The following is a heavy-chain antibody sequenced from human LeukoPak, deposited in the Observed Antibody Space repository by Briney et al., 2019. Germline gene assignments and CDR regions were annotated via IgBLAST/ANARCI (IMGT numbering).Heavy chain of an antibody. CDR3: AKDNRRHYTSGPNPDSLH. CDR2: ISWNSGTI. D-gene: IGHD6-19*01. V-gene: IGHV3-9*01. CDR1: GFTFDDYA. Sequence: GGSLRLSCAASGFTFDDYAMHWVRQPPGKGLEWVSGISWNSGTIDYADSVRGRFTISRDNAKNSLYLQMDSLRVEDTAFYYCAKDNRRHYTSGPNPDSLHWGQGALVTVSS. J-gene: IGHJ4*02.